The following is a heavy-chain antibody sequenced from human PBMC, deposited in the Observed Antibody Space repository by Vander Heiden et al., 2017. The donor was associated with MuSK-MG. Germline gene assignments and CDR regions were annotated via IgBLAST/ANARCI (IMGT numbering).Heavy chain of an antibody. CDR3: ARGGDSSGYFDY. V-gene: IGHV1-46*03. D-gene: IGHD3-22*01. Sequence: QVQLVQSGAEVKKPGASVKVSCKASGYTFTSYYMHWVRQAPGQGLEWMGIIKPSGGSTSYAQKFQGRVTMTRDTSTSTGYMELRSMRSEDTAVYYFARGGDSSGYFDYWGQGTLVTVSS. CDR1: GYTFTSYY. J-gene: IGHJ4*02. CDR2: IKPSGGST.